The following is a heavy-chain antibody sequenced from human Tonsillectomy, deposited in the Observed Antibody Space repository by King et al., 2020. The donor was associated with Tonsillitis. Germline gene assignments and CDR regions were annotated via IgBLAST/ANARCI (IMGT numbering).Heavy chain of an antibody. CDR2: IDPSDSYT. Sequence: VQLVESGAEVKKPGESLRISCKSSGYSFTSYWISWVRQMPGKGLDWMGRIDPSDSYTNYSPSFQGNVTISADKSITTAYLQWSSLKASDTAMSYCARHASYYDSGTYFDYWGQGSLVTVSS. D-gene: IGHD3-16*01. J-gene: IGHJ4*02. CDR3: ARHASYYDSGTYFDY. CDR1: GYSFTSYW. V-gene: IGHV5-10-1*03.